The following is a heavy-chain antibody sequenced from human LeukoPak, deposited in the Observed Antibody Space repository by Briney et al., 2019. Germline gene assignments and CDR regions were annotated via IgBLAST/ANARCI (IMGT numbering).Heavy chain of an antibody. J-gene: IGHJ4*02. Sequence: GGSLRLSCAASGFTFSSYEMNWVRQAPGKGLEWVSYISSSGSTIYYADSVKGRFTISRDNAKNSLYLQMNSLRAEDTAVYYCARDYYDSSGWYFDYWGQGTLVTVSS. CDR2: ISSSGSTI. CDR1: GFTFSSYE. D-gene: IGHD3-22*01. V-gene: IGHV3-48*03. CDR3: ARDYYDSSGWYFDY.